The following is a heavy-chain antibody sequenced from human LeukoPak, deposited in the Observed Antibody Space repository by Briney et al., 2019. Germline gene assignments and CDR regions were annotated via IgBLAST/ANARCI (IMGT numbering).Heavy chain of an antibody. CDR3: ARVRIGFDY. CDR1: GGSISSYY. Sequence: PSETLSLTCTVSGGSISSYYWSWIRQPPGKGLEWIGYIYYSGSTNYNPSLKSRVTISVDTSKNQFSLKLSSVTAADTALYYCARVRIGFDYWGQGTLVTVSS. V-gene: IGHV4-59*01. D-gene: IGHD2-15*01. CDR2: IYYSGST. J-gene: IGHJ4*02.